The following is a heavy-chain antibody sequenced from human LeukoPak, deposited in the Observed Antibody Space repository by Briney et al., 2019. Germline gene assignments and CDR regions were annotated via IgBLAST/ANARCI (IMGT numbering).Heavy chain of an antibody. J-gene: IGHJ5*02. CDR2: IYYSGST. Sequence: SETLSLTCTVSGGSISSYYWSWIRQPPGKGLEWIGYIYYSGSTNYNPSLKSRVTISVDTSKNQFSLKLSSVTAADTAVYYCAKRGPITIFGVVPTNWFDPWGQGTLVTVSS. CDR1: GGSISSYY. V-gene: IGHV4-59*12. D-gene: IGHD3-3*01. CDR3: AKRGPITIFGVVPTNWFDP.